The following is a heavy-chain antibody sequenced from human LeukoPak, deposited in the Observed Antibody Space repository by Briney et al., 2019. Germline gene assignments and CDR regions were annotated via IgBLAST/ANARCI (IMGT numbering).Heavy chain of an antibody. CDR2: IYYSGSS. CDR3: ARDRGGGIAAAAGY. J-gene: IGHJ4*02. D-gene: IGHD6-13*01. CDR1: GGSISSCSYY. V-gene: IGHV4-39*07. Sequence: SETLSLTCTVSGGSISSCSYYWGWIRQPPGKGLEWFGSIYYSGSSYYNPSLKSRVTISVDTSKNQFSLKLSSVPAADTAVCFCARDRGGGIAAAAGYWGQGTLVTVSS.